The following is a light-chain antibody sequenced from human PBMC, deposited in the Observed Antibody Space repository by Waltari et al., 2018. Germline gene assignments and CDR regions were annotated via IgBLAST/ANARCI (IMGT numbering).Light chain of an antibody. CDR1: SSDVGGYNF. V-gene: IGLV2-23*02. CDR2: DVT. J-gene: IGLJ2*01. Sequence: QSALTQPASVSGSPGQSITIPCMGTSSDVGGYNFVSWYQQHPGKAPKLMSYDVTKRPSGVSNRFSGSKSGNTASLTISRLQAEDEADYYCCSYVGGGTLVFGGGTNVTVL. CDR3: CSYVGGGTLV.